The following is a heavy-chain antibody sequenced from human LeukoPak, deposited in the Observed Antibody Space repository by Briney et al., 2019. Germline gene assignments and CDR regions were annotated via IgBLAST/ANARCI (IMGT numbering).Heavy chain of an antibody. V-gene: IGHV1-2*02. CDR2: INPNNGGT. D-gene: IGHD3-9*01. CDR3: ARVNPPKIVRYFDWLPAYYYYYMDV. CDR1: GYTFTGYY. J-gene: IGHJ6*03. Sequence: ASVKVSCKASGYTFTGYYMNWVRQAPGQGLEWMGWINPNNGGTNYAQMFQGRVTMTRDTSISTAYMELSRLRSDDTAVYYCARVNPPKIVRYFDWLPAYYYYYMDVWGKGTTVTVSS.